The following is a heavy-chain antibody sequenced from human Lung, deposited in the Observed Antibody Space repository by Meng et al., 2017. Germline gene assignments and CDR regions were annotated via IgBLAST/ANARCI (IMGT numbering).Heavy chain of an antibody. Sequence: LPFAGYGGTFNDNNAGWSRQPPGKAPEWIGQINHSRGTSYYPSRKRRVTMSVETSKNQFSLRLNSVTAADTGLYYCARTVYARYFDHWCLGTLVTVSS. V-gene: IGHV4-34*01. CDR1: GGTFNDNN. CDR2: INHSRGT. CDR3: ARTVYARYFDH. J-gene: IGHJ4*02. D-gene: IGHD1-14*01.